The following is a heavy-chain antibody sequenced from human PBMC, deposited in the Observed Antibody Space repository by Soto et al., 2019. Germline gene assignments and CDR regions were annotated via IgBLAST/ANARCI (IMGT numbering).Heavy chain of an antibody. CDR1: GGSISSYY. CDR3: ARQRSVAPYWYFDL. V-gene: IGHV4-4*07. J-gene: IGHJ2*01. D-gene: IGHD2-15*01. Sequence: QVQLQESGPGLVKPSETLSLTCTVSGGSISSYYWSWIRLPAGKGLEWIGRIYTSGSTNYNPSLKSRVTMSVDTSKNQFSLKLSSVTAADTAVYYCARQRSVAPYWYFDLWGRGTLVTVSS. CDR2: IYTSGST.